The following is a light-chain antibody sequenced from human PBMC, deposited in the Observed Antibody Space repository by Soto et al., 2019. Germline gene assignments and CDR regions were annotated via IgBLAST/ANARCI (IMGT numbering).Light chain of an antibody. CDR1: QSIARN. Sequence: EIVMTQSPATLPVSPGEGATLSCRASQSIARNLAWYQQKPGQAPRLLIYGAYTRATGIPAGFSGQGSGKEVTLTLSSVQSQDFPVYYCQQSDHWSSFCQATRRESK. CDR2: GAY. CDR3: QQSDHWSS. J-gene: IGKJ5*01. V-gene: IGKV3-15*01.